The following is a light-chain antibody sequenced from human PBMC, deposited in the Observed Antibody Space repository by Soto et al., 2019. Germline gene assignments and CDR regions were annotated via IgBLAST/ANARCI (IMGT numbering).Light chain of an antibody. CDR1: SSDVGSYNH. Sequence: QSVLTQPPSVSGSPGQSVTISCTGTSSDVGSYNHVSWYQQQPGKAPKLMIYEDSKRPSGVSNRFSGSKSGNTASLTISGLGAEDEDEDYCCSYAYCSSFVVFGGGTKLTVL. J-gene: IGLJ2*01. CDR3: CSYAYCSSFVV. CDR2: EDS. V-gene: IGLV2-23*01.